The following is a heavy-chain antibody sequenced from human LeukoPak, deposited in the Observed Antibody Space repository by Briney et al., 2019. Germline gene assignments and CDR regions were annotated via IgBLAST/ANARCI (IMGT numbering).Heavy chain of an antibody. CDR2: INPSGGST. V-gene: IGHV1-46*01. J-gene: IGHJ4*02. CDR3: ARGPGGQWLVRYYFDY. Sequence: ASVKVSCKASGYTFTSYYMHWVRQAPGQGLEWMGIINPSGGSTSYAQKFQGRVTMTRDTSTSTVYMELSSLRSEDTTVYYCARGPGGQWLVRYYFDYWGQGTLVTVSS. CDR1: GYTFTSYY. D-gene: IGHD6-19*01.